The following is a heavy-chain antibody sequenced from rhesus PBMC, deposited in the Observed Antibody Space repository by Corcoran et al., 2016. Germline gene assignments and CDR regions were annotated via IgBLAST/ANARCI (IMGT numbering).Heavy chain of an antibody. CDR2: IGGSIGST. CDR3: ARLGGFQYYFDY. V-gene: IGHV4-127*01. J-gene: IGHJ4*01. D-gene: IGHD3-34*01. Sequence: QVQLQESGPGLVKPSETLSLTRAVSGYSISSGYGWSWIRPPPGKGLDWSGYIGGSIGSTNYNPALKSRVTISKDTSKNQFSLKLSSVTAADTSVYYCARLGGFQYYFDYWGQGVLVTVSS. CDR1: GYSISSGYG.